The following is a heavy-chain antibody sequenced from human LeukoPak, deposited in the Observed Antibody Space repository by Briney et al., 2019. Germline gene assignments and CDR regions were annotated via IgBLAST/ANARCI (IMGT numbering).Heavy chain of an antibody. J-gene: IGHJ6*03. V-gene: IGHV4-59*01. CDR2: ISYSGNT. CDR1: RGSISPYY. D-gene: IGHD3-22*01. CDR3: ARVSAAGGYSVGWGYMDV. Sequence: SETLSLTCAVSRGSISPYYWSWIRQPPGKGLEGIGYISYSGNTNYNPSLKSRVTMSVDTPRNQFSLNLRSVTPADTAVYFCARVSAAGGYSVGWGYMDVWGKGTTVTVSS.